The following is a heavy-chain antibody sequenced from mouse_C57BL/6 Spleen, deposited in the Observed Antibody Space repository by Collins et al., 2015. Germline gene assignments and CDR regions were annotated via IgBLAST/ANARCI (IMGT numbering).Heavy chain of an antibody. V-gene: IGHV3-6*01. CDR3: ARERGEFITSFAY. Sequence: DVQLQESGPGLVKPSQSLSLTCSVTGYSITSGYYWNWIRQFPGNKLEWMGYISYDGSNNYNPSLKNRISITRDTSKNQFFLKLNSVTTEDTATYYCARERGEFITSFAYWGQGTLVTVSA. D-gene: IGHD1-1*01. CDR2: ISYDGSN. J-gene: IGHJ3*01. CDR1: GYSITSGYY.